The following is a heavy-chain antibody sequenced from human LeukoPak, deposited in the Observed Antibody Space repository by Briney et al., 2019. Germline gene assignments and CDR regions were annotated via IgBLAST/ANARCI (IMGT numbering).Heavy chain of an antibody. CDR3: ARDVDIVATMGY. D-gene: IGHD5-12*01. CDR1: GYTFTSYG. J-gene: IGHJ4*02. CDR2: ISAYNGNT. Sequence: ASVKLSCKASGYTFTSYGISWVRQAPGQGLEWMGWISAYNGNTNYAQKLQGRVTMTTDTSTSTAYMGLRSLRSDDTAVYYCARDVDIVATMGYWGQGTLVTVSS. V-gene: IGHV1-18*01.